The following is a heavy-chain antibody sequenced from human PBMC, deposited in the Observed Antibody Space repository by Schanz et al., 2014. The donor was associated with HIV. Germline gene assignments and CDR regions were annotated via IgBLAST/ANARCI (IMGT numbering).Heavy chain of an antibody. V-gene: IGHV3-33*01. Sequence: QVQLVESGGGVVQPGRSLRLSCAASGFTFSTYVMHWVRHAPGKGVGGVAIIWFDGSNKYYADSVRGRFTISRDNSKNTLYLQMNSLRAEDTAVYYCVRGLLFQGCFDSWGQGALVTVSS. CDR3: VRGLLFQGCFDS. CDR2: IWFDGSNK. J-gene: IGHJ4*02. D-gene: IGHD3-10*01. CDR1: GFTFSTYV.